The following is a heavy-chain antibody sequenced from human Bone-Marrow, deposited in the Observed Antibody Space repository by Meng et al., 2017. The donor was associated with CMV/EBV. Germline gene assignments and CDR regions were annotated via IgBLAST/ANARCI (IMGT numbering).Heavy chain of an antibody. CDR1: GGSIHSGSYY. CDR2: THTSGNT. CDR3: ARGDRVELEPFDY. Sequence: HVPLQQSCPGLVKPTQILSLPRPVPGGSIHSGSYYWYWIRQPAGKGLEWIGRTHTSGNTNYNPSLKSPVTISVYTSKNQLSLKVTSVTAADTAVYYCARGDRVELEPFDYWGRGILVTVSS. J-gene: IGHJ4*02. V-gene: IGHV4-61*02. D-gene: IGHD1-1*01.